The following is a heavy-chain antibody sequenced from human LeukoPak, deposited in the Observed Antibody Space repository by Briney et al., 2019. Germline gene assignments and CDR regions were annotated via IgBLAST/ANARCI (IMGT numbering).Heavy chain of an antibody. CDR1: GVTFDDYA. Sequence: PGRSLRLSCAASGVTFDDYAMHWVRQAPGKGLERVSGISWNSGSIGYADSVKGRFTISRDNAKNSLYLQMNSLRAEDTAMYYRARVDLGGWYWLDPWGQGTLVTVSS. V-gene: IGHV3-9*01. D-gene: IGHD6-19*01. J-gene: IGHJ5*02. CDR2: ISWNSGSI. CDR3: ARVDLGGWYWLDP.